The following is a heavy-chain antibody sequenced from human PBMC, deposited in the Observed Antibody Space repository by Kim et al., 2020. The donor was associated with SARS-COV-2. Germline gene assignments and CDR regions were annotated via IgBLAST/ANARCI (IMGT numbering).Heavy chain of an antibody. CDR2: IYYSGST. V-gene: IGHV4-59*08. J-gene: IGHJ6*02. Sequence: SETLSLTCTVSGCSISSYYWSWIRQPPGKGLEWIGYIYYSGSTNYNPSFKSRVTISVDTSKNQFSLKLSSVTAADTAVYYCSRHRGLLGLYYYGMDVWG. D-gene: IGHD2-21*02. CDR1: GCSISSYY. CDR3: SRHRGLLGLYYYGMDV.